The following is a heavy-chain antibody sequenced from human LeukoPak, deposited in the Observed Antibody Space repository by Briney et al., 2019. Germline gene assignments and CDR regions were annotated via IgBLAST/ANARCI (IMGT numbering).Heavy chain of an antibody. J-gene: IGHJ5*02. Sequence: GASVKVSCKASGYTCTGYYMHWVRQAPGQGLEWMGWINPNSGGTNYAQKFQGRVTMTRDTSISTAYMELSRLRSDDTAVYYCASSTYYDFWSGYLPPHWFDPWGQGTLVTVSS. CDR2: INPNSGGT. D-gene: IGHD3-3*01. V-gene: IGHV1-2*02. CDR3: ASSTYYDFWSGYLPPHWFDP. CDR1: GYTCTGYY.